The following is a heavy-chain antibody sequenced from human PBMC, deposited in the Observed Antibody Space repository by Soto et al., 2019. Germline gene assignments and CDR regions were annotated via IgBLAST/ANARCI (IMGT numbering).Heavy chain of an antibody. CDR1: GFTFSSYA. CDR2: ISGSGGST. J-gene: IGHJ4*02. V-gene: IGHV3-23*01. D-gene: IGHD3-10*01. CDR3: ATRRSFPPYY. Sequence: WGSLRLSCAASGFTFSSYAMSWVRQAPGEGLEWVSAISGSGGSTYYADSVKGRFTISRDNSKNTLYLQMNSLRAEDTAVYYCATRRSFPPYYWGQGTLVTVSS.